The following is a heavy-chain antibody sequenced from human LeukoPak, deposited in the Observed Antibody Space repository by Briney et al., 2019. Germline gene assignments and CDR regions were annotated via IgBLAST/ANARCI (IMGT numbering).Heavy chain of an antibody. CDR1: GGSISGSSYY. D-gene: IGHD4-23*01. V-gene: IGHV4-39*07. CDR2: IYYSGST. Sequence: SETLSLTCTVSGGSISGSSYYWGWIRQPPGKGLEWIGSIYYSGSTYYNPSLKSRVTISVDTSKNQFSLKLSSVTAADTVVYYCAREVVTGGFDYWGQGTLVTVSS. J-gene: IGHJ4*02. CDR3: AREVVTGGFDY.